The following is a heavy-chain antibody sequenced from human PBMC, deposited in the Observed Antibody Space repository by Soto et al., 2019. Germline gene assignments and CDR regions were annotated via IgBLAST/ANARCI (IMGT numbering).Heavy chain of an antibody. Sequence: SQTLSLTCAISGDSVSSNSASWNWIRQSPSRGLEWLGRTYYRSKWYNDYAVSVKSRITINPDTSKNHFSLQLNSVTPEDTAVYYCARGIALAGPYGMDVWGQGTTVTVSS. CDR2: TYYRSKWYN. CDR1: GDSVSSNSAS. D-gene: IGHD6-19*01. CDR3: ARGIALAGPYGMDV. J-gene: IGHJ6*02. V-gene: IGHV6-1*01.